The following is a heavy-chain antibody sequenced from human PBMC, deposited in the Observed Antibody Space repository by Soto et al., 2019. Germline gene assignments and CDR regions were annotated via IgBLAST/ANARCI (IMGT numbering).Heavy chain of an antibody. CDR1: GFTFSSYW. D-gene: IGHD3-16*02. CDR3: AREGDYIGGSYRRWALDY. V-gene: IGHV3-7*01. Sequence: EEQLVESGGGLVQPGGSLRLSCVVSGFTFSSYWMTWVRQAPGKGLEWVANIRQDGSEKYYVDSVKGRFTITRDNAKNSLYLQMNSLGAEDTAVYYCAREGDYIGGSYRRWALDYWGQGTLVTVSS. J-gene: IGHJ4*02. CDR2: IRQDGSEK.